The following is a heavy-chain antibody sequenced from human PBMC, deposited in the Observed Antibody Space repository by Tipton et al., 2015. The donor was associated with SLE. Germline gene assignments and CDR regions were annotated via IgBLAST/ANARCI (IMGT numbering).Heavy chain of an antibody. D-gene: IGHD4-23*01. Sequence: QSGAEVKKPGSSVKVSCKASGDTVTSYTISWVRQAPGQGLEWMGGIVLKVGAISYAQKFQGRVTITADDSTNTAYMELASLRSEDTGVYYCARGGDYGGNGDSFDIWGQGTMVTVSS. CDR2: IVLKVGAI. J-gene: IGHJ3*02. V-gene: IGHV1-69*01. CDR1: GDTVTSYT. CDR3: ARGGDYGGNGDSFDI.